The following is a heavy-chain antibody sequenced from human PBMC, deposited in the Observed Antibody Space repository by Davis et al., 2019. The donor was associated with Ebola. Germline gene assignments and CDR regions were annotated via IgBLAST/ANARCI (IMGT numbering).Heavy chain of an antibody. CDR2: MNPNSGNT. CDR3: ARHGRSSGWFPWYFDL. V-gene: IGHV1-8*01. CDR1: GYTLTELS. Sequence: ASVKVSCKVSGYTLTELSMHWVRQATGQGLEWMGWMNPNSGNTGYAQKFQGRVTMTRNTSISTAYLQWSSLKASDTAMYYCARHGRSSGWFPWYFDLWGRGTLVTVSS. J-gene: IGHJ2*01. D-gene: IGHD6-19*01.